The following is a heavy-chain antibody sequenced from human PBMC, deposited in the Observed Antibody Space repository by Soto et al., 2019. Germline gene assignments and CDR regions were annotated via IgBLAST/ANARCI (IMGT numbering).Heavy chain of an antibody. V-gene: IGHV3-23*01. CDR2: ISGSGGST. Sequence: GGSLRLSCAASGFTFSSYAMSWVRQAPGKGLEWVSAISGSGGSTYYADSVKGRFTISRDNSKNTLYLQMNSLRAEDTAVYYCAKGSPQLPGIIVVVVAATPFDYWGQGTLVTVSS. J-gene: IGHJ4*02. CDR3: AKGSPQLPGIIVVVVAATPFDY. CDR1: GFTFSSYA. D-gene: IGHD2-15*01.